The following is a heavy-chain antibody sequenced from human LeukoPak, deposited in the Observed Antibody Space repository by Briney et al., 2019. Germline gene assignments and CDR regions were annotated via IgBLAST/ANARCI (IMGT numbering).Heavy chain of an antibody. CDR3: ATLYCARAGCRNWNLDV. Sequence: SETLSLTCRFIGGSVTGHSWTWMRQSPGKGLEWVGDIDYSGITKENPSLKSRVSFSLDVPKNQFSLRLTSVTAADTAVYFCATLYCARAGCRNWNLDVWGTGTIVTVSS. D-gene: IGHD2-21*01. CDR1: GGSVTGHS. J-gene: IGHJ6*04. CDR2: IDYSGIT. V-gene: IGHV4-59*02.